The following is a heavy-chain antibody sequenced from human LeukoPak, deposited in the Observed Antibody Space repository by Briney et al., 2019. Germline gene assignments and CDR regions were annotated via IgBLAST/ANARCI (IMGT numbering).Heavy chain of an antibody. CDR1: LDSTTSNF. J-gene: IGHJ4*02. CDR2: IHRSGSP. CDR3: AREILGGFNPGAY. V-gene: IGHV4-4*02. D-gene: IGHD1-14*01. Sequence: PSETLPPTRTVSLDSTTSNFWSWVRQPPGKGLEWIGEIHRSGSPNYNPSLQSRVTISIDRSRNRIALELSSVTAADTAVYYCAREILGGFNPGAYWGQGTLVTASS.